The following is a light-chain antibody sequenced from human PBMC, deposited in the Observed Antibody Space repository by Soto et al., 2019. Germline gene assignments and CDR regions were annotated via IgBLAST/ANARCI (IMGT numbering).Light chain of an antibody. CDR2: AVS. CDR1: SSDVGLYDY. J-gene: IGLJ1*01. CDR3: SSYTSDSSYV. Sequence: QSALAQPASVSGSPGQSITISCTGTSSDVGLYDYVSWYQQHPGKALQLMIYAVSNRPSGVSNRFSASKSGNTASLFISGLQAEDEADYYCSSYTSDSSYVFGSGTRSPS. V-gene: IGLV2-14*01.